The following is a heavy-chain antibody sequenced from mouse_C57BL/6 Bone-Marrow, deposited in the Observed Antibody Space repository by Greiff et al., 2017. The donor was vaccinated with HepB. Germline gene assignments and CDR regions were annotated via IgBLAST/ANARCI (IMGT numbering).Heavy chain of an antibody. Sequence: LFNPLFSLKLSFSSSLFTFIIYGMSFFLHTPYTRLYWFATISSVCSYTYYPDSVKGRFTISRDNAKNTLYLQMSSLKSEDTAMYYCARRYSNPLDWYFDVWGTGTTVTVSS. CDR3: ARRYSNPLDWYFDV. V-gene: IGHV5-6*02. CDR1: LFTFIIYG. D-gene: IGHD2-5*01. CDR2: ISSVCSYT. J-gene: IGHJ1*03.